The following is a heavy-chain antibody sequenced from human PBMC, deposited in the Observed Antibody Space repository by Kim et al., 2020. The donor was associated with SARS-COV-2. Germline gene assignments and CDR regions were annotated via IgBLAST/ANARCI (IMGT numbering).Heavy chain of an antibody. CDR2: ISWNSGSI. CDR3: AKDGSPSYNWNYDFDY. D-gene: IGHD1-7*01. V-gene: IGHV3-9*01. Sequence: GGSLRLSCAASGFTFGDYAMHWVRQAPGKGLEWVSGISWNSGSIGYADSVKGRFTISRDNAKNSLYLQMNSLRAEDTALYYCAKDGSPSYNWNYDFDYWGQGTLVTVSS. CDR1: GFTFGDYA. J-gene: IGHJ4*02.